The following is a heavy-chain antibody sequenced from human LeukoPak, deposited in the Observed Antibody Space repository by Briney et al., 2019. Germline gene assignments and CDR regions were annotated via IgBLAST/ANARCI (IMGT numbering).Heavy chain of an antibody. CDR3: ARRVHSSSWSSYFDY. CDR1: GGSISSDY. J-gene: IGHJ4*02. CDR2: IYSSGST. D-gene: IGHD6-13*01. Sequence: SETLSLTCIVSGGSISSDYWSWIRQPAGKGLEWIGRIYSSGSTDYNPSLKSRVTMSVDTSKNQFFLKLSSVTATDTAVYYCARRVHSSSWSSYFDYWGQETLVTVSS. V-gene: IGHV4-4*07.